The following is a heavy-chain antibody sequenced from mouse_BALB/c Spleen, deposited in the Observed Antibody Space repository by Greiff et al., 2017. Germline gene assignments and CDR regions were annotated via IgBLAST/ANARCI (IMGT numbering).Heavy chain of an antibody. Sequence: EVQVVESGGGLVKPGGSLKLSCAASGFTFSSYAMSWVRQTPEKRLEWVASISSGGSTYYPASVKGRFTISRDNARNILYLQMSSLRSEDTAMYYCAREFAYWGQGTLVTVSA. J-gene: IGHJ3*01. CDR1: GFTFSSYA. CDR3: AREFAY. CDR2: ISSGGST. V-gene: IGHV5-6-5*01.